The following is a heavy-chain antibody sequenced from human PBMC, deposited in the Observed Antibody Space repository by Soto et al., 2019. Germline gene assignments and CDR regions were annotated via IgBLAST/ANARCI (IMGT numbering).Heavy chain of an antibody. V-gene: IGHV3-13*01. CDR2: IGTAGDT. CDR1: GFTFSSYD. CDR3: ARDVSYPGIAAAGIIGAFDI. D-gene: IGHD6-13*01. Sequence: HPGGSLRLSCAASGFTFSSYDMHWVRQATGKGLEWVSAIGTAGDTYYPGSVKGRFTISRENAKNSLYLQMNSLRAEDTAVYYCARDVSYPGIAAAGIIGAFDIWGQGTMVTVSS. J-gene: IGHJ3*02.